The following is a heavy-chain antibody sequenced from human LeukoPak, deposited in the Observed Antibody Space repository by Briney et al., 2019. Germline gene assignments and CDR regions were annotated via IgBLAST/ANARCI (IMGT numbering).Heavy chain of an antibody. CDR3: ARGLERLKGCDP. V-gene: IGHV4-39*07. CDR2: IYYSGST. D-gene: IGHD1-1*01. CDR1: GGSISSSCYY. J-gene: IGHJ5*02. Sequence: SETLSLTCTVSGGSISSSCYYWGWLRQPPGKGREGLGRIYYSGSTYYNPSLKSRITISVDSSKNQCSLKLSPMTAADTAVYYCARGLERLKGCDPGGQGTLVAVSA.